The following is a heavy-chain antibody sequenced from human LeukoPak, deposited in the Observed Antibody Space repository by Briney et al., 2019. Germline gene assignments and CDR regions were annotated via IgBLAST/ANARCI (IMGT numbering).Heavy chain of an antibody. CDR2: INPNSGGT. J-gene: IGHJ4*02. CDR1: GYTFTGYY. CDR3: ARDKSWDY. Sequence: ASVKVSCKASGYTFTGYYMHWVRPAPGQGLEWMGWINPNSGGTNYAQSFKGRVTMTRDTSISTAYIELSRLRSDDTAVYYCARDKSWDYWGQGTLDSVSS. V-gene: IGHV1-2*02.